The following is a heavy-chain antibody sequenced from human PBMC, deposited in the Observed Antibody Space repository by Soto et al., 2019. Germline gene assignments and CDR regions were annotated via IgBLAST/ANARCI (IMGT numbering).Heavy chain of an antibody. Sequence: GGSLRLSCAASGFTFSRYWMNWVRQAPGKGLEWVANIKQDGTEKNYVDSVKGRFTISRDNARNSLYLQMDSLRAEDTAVYFCARGDTPMITGMDSFDIWGQGTMVTISS. V-gene: IGHV3-7*01. CDR3: ARGDTPMITGMDSFDI. CDR2: IKQDGTEK. CDR1: GFTFSRYW. J-gene: IGHJ3*02. D-gene: IGHD5-18*01.